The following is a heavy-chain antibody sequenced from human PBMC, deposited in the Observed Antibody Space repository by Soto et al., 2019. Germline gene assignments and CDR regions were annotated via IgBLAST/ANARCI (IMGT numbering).Heavy chain of an antibody. CDR2: IIPILGIA. CDR1: GGTFSSYT. CDR3: ARDGYYYDSSGYYSLDY. D-gene: IGHD3-22*01. V-gene: IGHV1-69*08. J-gene: IGHJ4*02. Sequence: QVQLVQSGAEVKKPGSSVKVSCKASGGTFSSYTISWVRQAPGQGLEWMGRIIPILGIANYAQKFQGRVTITADKSTSTAYIELSSLRSEDTAVYYCARDGYYYDSSGYYSLDYWGQGTLVTVSS.